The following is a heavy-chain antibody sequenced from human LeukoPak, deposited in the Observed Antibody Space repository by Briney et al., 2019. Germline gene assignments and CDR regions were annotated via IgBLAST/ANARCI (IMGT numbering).Heavy chain of an antibody. V-gene: IGHV1-2*02. CDR1: GYTFTGYY. CDR2: INPNSGGT. CDR3: ARGVRFLGEYNWFDP. Sequence: ASVKVSCKASGYTFTGYYMHWVRQAPGQGLEWMGWINPNSGGTNYAQKFQGRVTMTRDTSISTAYMELSRLRSEDTAVYYCARGVRFLGEYNWFDPWGQGTLVTVSS. D-gene: IGHD3-3*01. J-gene: IGHJ5*02.